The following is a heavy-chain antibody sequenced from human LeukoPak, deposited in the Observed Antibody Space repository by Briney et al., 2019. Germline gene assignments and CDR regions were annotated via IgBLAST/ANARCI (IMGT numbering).Heavy chain of an antibody. D-gene: IGHD5-18*01. CDR3: AREGFDSYGTTKDAFDV. CDR1: GFTFSSYS. Sequence: PGGSLRLSCAASGFTFSSYSMNWVRQAPGKGLEWVSYISSSSSTKYYADSVKGRFTISRDNAKNSLYLQMNSLRAEDTAVYYCAREGFDSYGTTKDAFDVWGQGTMVTVSS. CDR2: ISSSSSTK. J-gene: IGHJ3*01. V-gene: IGHV3-48*01.